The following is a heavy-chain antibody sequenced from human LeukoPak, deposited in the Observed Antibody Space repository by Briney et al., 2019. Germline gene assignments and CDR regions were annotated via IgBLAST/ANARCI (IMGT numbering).Heavy chain of an antibody. CDR3: ARWDSYGFVGTFDY. CDR1: GYTFTSYG. CDR2: ISAYNGNT. D-gene: IGHD5-18*01. V-gene: IGHV1-18*01. J-gene: IGHJ4*02. Sequence: GASVTVSCKASGYTFTSYGISWVRQAPGQGLEWMGWISAYNGNTNYAQKLQGRVTMTTDTSTSTAYMELRSLRSDDTAVYYCARWDSYGFVGTFDYWGQGTLVTVSS.